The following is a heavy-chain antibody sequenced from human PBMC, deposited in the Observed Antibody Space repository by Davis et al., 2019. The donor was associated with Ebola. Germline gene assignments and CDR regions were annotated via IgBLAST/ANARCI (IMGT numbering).Heavy chain of an antibody. J-gene: IGHJ4*02. CDR1: GFTFSDYY. Sequence: PGRSLRLSCAASGFTFSDYYMSWIRQAPGKGPAWVSYISSNSTNKKYADSVKGRFPISRDDAKTSLYLQMNSLRAEDTAVYYCAREAYYYDSTGYYYDIPDLFDYWGQGTLVTVSS. CDR3: AREAYYYDSTGYYYDIPDLFDY. CDR2: ISSNSTNK. V-gene: IGHV3-11*06. D-gene: IGHD3-22*01.